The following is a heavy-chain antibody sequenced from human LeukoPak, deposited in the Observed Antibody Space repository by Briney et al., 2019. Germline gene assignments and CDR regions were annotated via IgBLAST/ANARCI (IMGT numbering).Heavy chain of an antibody. J-gene: IGHJ6*02. CDR1: GFTFSDRD. V-gene: IGHV3-72*01. Sequence: TGGSLRLSGADSGFTFSDRDMDWVRQAPGKGLEWVGRSRNKAKSHTTEYAASVKGRFTISRDNSNNSVWLQMNSLKTEDTAVYYCALWSYYYYGLDVWGQGTTVTVSS. D-gene: IGHD5-18*01. CDR2: SRNKAKSHTT. CDR3: ALWSYYYYGLDV.